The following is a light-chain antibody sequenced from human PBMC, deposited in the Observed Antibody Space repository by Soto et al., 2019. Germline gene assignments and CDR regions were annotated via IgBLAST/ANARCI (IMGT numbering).Light chain of an antibody. J-gene: IGKJ1*01. CDR2: LGS. V-gene: IGKV2-28*01. CDR1: QSLLHSNGYNY. Sequence: DIVMTQSPLSLPVTPEEPASISCRSSQSLLHSNGYNYLDWYLQKPGQSPQLLIYLGSNRASGVPDRFSGSGSGTDCTLKISRVEAEDVGVYYCMQALQTPPWTFGQGTKVEIK. CDR3: MQALQTPPWT.